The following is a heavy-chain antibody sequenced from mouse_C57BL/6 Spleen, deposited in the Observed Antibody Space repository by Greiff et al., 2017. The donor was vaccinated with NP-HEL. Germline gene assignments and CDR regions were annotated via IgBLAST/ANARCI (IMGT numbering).Heavy chain of an antibody. D-gene: IGHD1-3*01. CDR3: ARESGFYYFDY. V-gene: IGHV1-4*01. CDR1: GYTFTSYT. Sequence: QVQLQQSGAELARPGASVKMSCKASGYTFTSYTMHWVNQRPGQGLEWIGYINPRSGYTKYNQKFKDKATLTADKSSSTAYMQLSSLTSEDSAVYYCARESGFYYFDYWGQGTTLTVSS. J-gene: IGHJ2*01. CDR2: INPRSGYT.